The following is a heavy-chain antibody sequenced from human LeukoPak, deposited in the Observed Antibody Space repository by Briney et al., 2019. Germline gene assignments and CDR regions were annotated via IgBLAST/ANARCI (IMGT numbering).Heavy chain of an antibody. J-gene: IGHJ4*02. CDR2: ISGSGGST. CDR1: GITFSSYA. V-gene: IGHV3-23*01. D-gene: IGHD6-6*01. Sequence: PGGSLRLSCAASGITFSSYAMSRVRQAPGKGLEWVSAISGSGGSTYYADSVKGRFTISRDNSKNTLYLQLNSLRAEDTAVYYCAKGLEEYSSSSFDYWGQGTLVTVSS. CDR3: AKGLEEYSSSSFDY.